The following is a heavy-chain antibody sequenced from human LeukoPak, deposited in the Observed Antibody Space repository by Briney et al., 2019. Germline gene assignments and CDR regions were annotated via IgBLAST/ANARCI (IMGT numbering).Heavy chain of an antibody. V-gene: IGHV3-21*04. CDR3: ARTIAQYSNSWLYFYYGLDV. CDR2: ISGGSEDT. Sequence: PGESLRLSCAASGFTFSTYSMNWVRQAPGKGLEWVSSISGGSEDTYYADSVKGRFTISRDNSKSTLNLQLNSLRAEDTAVYYCARTIAQYSNSWLYFYYGLDVWGQGTTVTVSS. CDR1: GFTFSTYS. D-gene: IGHD6-13*01. J-gene: IGHJ6*02.